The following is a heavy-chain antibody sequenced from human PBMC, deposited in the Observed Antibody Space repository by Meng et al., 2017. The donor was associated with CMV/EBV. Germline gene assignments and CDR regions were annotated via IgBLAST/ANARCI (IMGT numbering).Heavy chain of an antibody. Sequence: GGSLRLSCAASGFTSISYSMNWFRQAPGKGLEWVSSISISGTYIYYADSVKGRFTISRDNAQNSLYLQMNSLRAEDTAVYYCARDVSPRSSAYFAIYYFYALDVWGQGTTVTVSS. CDR1: GFTSISYS. CDR3: ARDVSPRSSAYFAIYYFYALDV. CDR2: ISISGTYI. J-gene: IGHJ6*02. D-gene: IGHD2-21*01. V-gene: IGHV3-21*01.